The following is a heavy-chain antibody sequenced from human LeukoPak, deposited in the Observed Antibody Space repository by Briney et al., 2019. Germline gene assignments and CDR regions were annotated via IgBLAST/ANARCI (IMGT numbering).Heavy chain of an antibody. Sequence: KPSETLSLTCAVYGGSFSGYYWSWIHQPPGKGLEWIGEINHSGSTNYNPSLKSRVTISVDTSKNQFSLKLSSVTAADTAVYDCARLKLLWFGERLGINYYGMDVWGQGTTVTVSS. CDR1: GGSFSGYY. CDR2: INHSGST. V-gene: IGHV4-34*01. CDR3: ARLKLLWFGERLGINYYGMDV. J-gene: IGHJ6*02. D-gene: IGHD3-10*01.